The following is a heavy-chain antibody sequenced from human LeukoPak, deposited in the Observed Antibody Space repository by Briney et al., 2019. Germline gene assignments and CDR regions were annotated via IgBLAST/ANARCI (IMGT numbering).Heavy chain of an antibody. D-gene: IGHD4-17*01. J-gene: IGHJ5*02. Sequence: ASVKVSCKASGYTFTSYGISWVRQAPGQGLEWMGRIIPILGIANYAQKFQGRVTITADKSTSTAYMELSSLRSEDTAVYYCARAPLETTVPYNWFDPWGQGTLVTVSS. V-gene: IGHV1-69*04. CDR1: GYTFTSYG. CDR2: IIPILGIA. CDR3: ARAPLETTVPYNWFDP.